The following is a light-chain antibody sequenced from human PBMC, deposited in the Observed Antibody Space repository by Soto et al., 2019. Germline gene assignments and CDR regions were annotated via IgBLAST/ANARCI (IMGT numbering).Light chain of an antibody. CDR3: QQLNSYPPWT. J-gene: IGKJ1*01. CDR1: QSISSY. CDR2: AAS. V-gene: IGKV1-39*01. Sequence: DIQMTQSPSSLSASVGGRVTITCRASQSISSYLNWYQQKPGKAPKLLIYAASSLQSGVPSRFSGSGSGTDFTLTISSLQPEDFATYYCQQLNSYPPWTFGQGTKVDIK.